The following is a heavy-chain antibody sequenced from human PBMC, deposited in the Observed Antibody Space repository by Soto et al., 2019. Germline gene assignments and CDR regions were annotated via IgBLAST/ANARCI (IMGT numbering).Heavy chain of an antibody. CDR1: GGTFSSYA. CDR3: AREATEETTVTQIGY. V-gene: IGHV1-69*01. D-gene: IGHD4-17*01. Sequence: QVQLVQSGAEVKKPGSSVKDSCKASGGTFSSYAISWVRQAPVQGLEWMGGIIPIFGTANYAQKFQVRDTITADESTSTGYMELSSLRSEDTAVYYCAREATEETTVTQIGYWGQGTVVTVSS. CDR2: IIPIFGTA. J-gene: IGHJ4*02.